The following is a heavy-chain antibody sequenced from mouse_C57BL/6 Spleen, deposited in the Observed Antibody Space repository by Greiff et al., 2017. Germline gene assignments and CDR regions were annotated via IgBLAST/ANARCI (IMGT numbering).Heavy chain of an antibody. V-gene: IGHV1-80*01. CDR3: ARGVLRTRYFDV. CDR1: GYAFSSYW. D-gene: IGHD1-1*01. J-gene: IGHJ1*03. CDR2: IYPGDGDT. Sequence: QVQLQQSGAELVKPGASVKISCKASGYAFSSYWMNWVKQRPGQGLEWIGQIYPGDGDTNYNGKFKGKATLTADKSSSTAYMQLSSLTSADSAVYFCARGVLRTRYFDVWRTGTTVTVSS.